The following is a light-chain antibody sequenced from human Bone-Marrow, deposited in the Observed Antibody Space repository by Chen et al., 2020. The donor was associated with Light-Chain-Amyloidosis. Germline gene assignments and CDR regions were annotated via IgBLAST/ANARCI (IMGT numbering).Light chain of an antibody. CDR2: GAS. V-gene: IGKV3-20*01. CDR1: QRVSSSY. CDR3: QRYGRSPMYT. J-gene: IGKJ2*01. Sequence: EIVLTQSPGTLSLSPGERATLSCRASQRVSSSYLAWYHQKPGQSPRLLIYGASGKATGIPDRFSGRGAGTDFSLKIGRLEPEDFAVWWCQRYGRSPMYTFGQGTKLEIK.